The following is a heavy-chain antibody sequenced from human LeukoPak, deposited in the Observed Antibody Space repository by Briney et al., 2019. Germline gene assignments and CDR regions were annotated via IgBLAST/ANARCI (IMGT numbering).Heavy chain of an antibody. J-gene: IGHJ5*02. CDR3: ARSTARRRFDP. D-gene: IGHD5/OR15-5a*01. V-gene: IGHV4-34*01. CDR1: GGSFSGYY. CDR2: INHSGST. Sequence: SETLSLTCAVYGGSFSGYYWTWIRQPPGKGLEWIGEINHSGSTNYNPSLKSRVTISVDTSKNQFSLKLTSVTAADTAVYYCARSTARRRFDPWGQGTLVIVSS.